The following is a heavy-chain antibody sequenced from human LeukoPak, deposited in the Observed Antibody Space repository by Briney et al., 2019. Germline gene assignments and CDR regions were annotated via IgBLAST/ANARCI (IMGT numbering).Heavy chain of an antibody. CDR1: GFTFSGSA. CDR2: IRSKTNNYAT. Sequence: GGSLRLSCAASGFTFSGSAIHWVRQASGKGLEWVGRIRSKTNNYATAYAASVKGRFTISRDDSKSTAYLQMNSLRTEDTAVYYCTRLFDNAFDIWGRGTMVTVSS. CDR3: TRLFDNAFDI. D-gene: IGHD2-21*01. J-gene: IGHJ3*02. V-gene: IGHV3-73*01.